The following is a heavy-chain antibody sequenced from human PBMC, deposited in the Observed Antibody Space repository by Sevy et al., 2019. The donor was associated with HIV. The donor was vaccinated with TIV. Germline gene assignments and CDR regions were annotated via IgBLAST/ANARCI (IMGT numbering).Heavy chain of an antibody. J-gene: IGHJ6*02. D-gene: IGHD3-22*01. Sequence: GGSLRLSCAASGFTFSDYWMHWVRQVPGKGLVWVSRINSDGSDVIYADSVRGRFTMSRDNAKNTLFLQMNSLRAEDTAIYYVERGDIWLQLLYYYDALDVWGQGTTVTVSS. CDR2: INSDGSDV. V-gene: IGHV3-74*01. CDR3: ERGDIWLQLLYYYDALDV. CDR1: GFTFSDYW.